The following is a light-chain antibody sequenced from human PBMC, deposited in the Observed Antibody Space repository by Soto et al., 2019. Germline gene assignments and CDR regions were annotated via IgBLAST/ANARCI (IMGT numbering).Light chain of an antibody. CDR1: NIGSKS. V-gene: IGLV3-21*02. Sequence: SYELTQPPSVSVAPGQTATITCGGTNIGSKSVHWYQQKPGQAPVVVVYDDSDRPSGIPERFSGSNSGNTATLTISGVEAGDEADYYCQAWDSSSAHVVFGGGTKLTVL. CDR2: DDS. CDR3: QAWDSSSAHVV. J-gene: IGLJ2*01.